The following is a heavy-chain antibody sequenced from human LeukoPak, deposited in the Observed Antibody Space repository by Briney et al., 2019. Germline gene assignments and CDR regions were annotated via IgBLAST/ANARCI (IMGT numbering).Heavy chain of an antibody. CDR3: ARDHTGKDYYDSSGYYYAFAFDI. D-gene: IGHD3-22*01. V-gene: IGHV3-66*01. Sequence: GGSLRLSCAASGFTVSSNFMSWVRQAPGKGLEWVSVIYSGGSTYYADSVKGRFTISRDNSKNTLYLQMNSLRAEDTAVYYCARDHTGKDYYDSSGYYYAFAFDIWGQGTMVTVSS. CDR1: GFTVSSNF. CDR2: IYSGGST. J-gene: IGHJ3*02.